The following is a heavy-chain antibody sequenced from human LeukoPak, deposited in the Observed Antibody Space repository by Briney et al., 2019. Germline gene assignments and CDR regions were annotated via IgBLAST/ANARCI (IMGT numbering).Heavy chain of an antibody. CDR1: VVAYTIDG. Sequence: GASVTVSCKPSVVAYTIDGISGVRQAPGQGLELMGWISAYNGNTNYAQKLQGRVTMTTDTSTSTAYMELRSLRSDDTAVYYCAREPDEYDIVAGYSPRAFFQHWGQGTLVTVSS. J-gene: IGHJ1*01. V-gene: IGHV1-18*01. CDR3: AREPDEYDIVAGYSPRAFFQH. D-gene: IGHD3-9*01. CDR2: ISAYNGNT.